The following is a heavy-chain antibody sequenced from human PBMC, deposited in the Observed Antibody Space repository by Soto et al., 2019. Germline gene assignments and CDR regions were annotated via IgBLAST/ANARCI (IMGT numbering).Heavy chain of an antibody. CDR3: AREKGYNDGPDAFDI. Sequence: QVQLVQSGAEVKKPGASVKVSCKASGYTFTNYAMHWVRQAPGQRLEWMGWINAGNGNTRYSQKFQGRVTIIRDTSARTADMELSGLRSEDTAVYYCAREKGYNDGPDAFDIWGQGTMVTVSS. J-gene: IGHJ3*02. CDR2: INAGNGNT. D-gene: IGHD5-12*01. V-gene: IGHV1-3*01. CDR1: GYTFTNYA.